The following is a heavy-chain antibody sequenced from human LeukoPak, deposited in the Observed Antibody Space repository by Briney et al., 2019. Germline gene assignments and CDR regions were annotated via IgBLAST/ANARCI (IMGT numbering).Heavy chain of an antibody. V-gene: IGHV1-69*13. CDR2: IIPIFGTA. Sequence: ASVKVSCKASGGTFSSYAISWVRQAPGQGLEWMGGIIPIFGTANYAQKFQGRVAITADESTSTAYMELSSLRSEDTAVYYCARVPEIRFLEWSGVVDIWGQGTMVTVSS. CDR1: GGTFSSYA. J-gene: IGHJ3*02. CDR3: ARVPEIRFLEWSGVVDI. D-gene: IGHD3-3*01.